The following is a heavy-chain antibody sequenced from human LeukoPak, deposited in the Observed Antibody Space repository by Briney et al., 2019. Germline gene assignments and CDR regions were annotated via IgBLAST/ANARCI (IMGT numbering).Heavy chain of an antibody. CDR1: GYTFTGYY. CDR2: INPNSGGT. CDR3: ARPYYDFWSDLDY. V-gene: IGHV1-2*02. J-gene: IGHJ4*02. D-gene: IGHD3-3*01. Sequence: GASVKVSCKASGYTFTGYYMHWVRQAPGQGLEWMGWINPNSGGTNYAQKFQGRVTMTRDTSISTAYMELSRLRSDDTAVYYCARPYYDFWSDLDYWGQGTLVTVSS.